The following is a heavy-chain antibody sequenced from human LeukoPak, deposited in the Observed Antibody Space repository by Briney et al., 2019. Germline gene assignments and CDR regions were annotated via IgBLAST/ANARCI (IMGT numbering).Heavy chain of an antibody. Sequence: GGSLRLSCAACGFTFSSYSMNWVRQAPGKGLEWVSSISSSSSYIYYADSVKGRFTISRDNAKNSLYLQMNSLRAEDTALYYCARERDYGSGSYYGYWGQGTLVTVSS. V-gene: IGHV3-21*04. J-gene: IGHJ4*02. CDR2: ISSSSSYI. CDR1: GFTFSSYS. D-gene: IGHD3-10*01. CDR3: ARERDYGSGSYYGY.